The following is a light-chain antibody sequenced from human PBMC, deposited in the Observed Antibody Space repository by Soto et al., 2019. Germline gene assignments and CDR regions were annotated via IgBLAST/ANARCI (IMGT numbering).Light chain of an antibody. Sequence: EIVMTQSPATLSVSPGERATLSCRASQSVSSKLAWYQQKPGQAPRLLIYGASTRATGIPARFSGSGSGTEFTLTISSLQSEDFAVYYCKQYNSRPITFGQGTRLEI. V-gene: IGKV3-15*01. J-gene: IGKJ5*01. CDR3: KQYNSRPIT. CDR1: QSVSSK. CDR2: GAS.